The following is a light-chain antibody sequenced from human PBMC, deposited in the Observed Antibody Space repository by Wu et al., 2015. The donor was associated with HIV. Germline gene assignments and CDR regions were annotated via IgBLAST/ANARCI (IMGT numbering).Light chain of an antibody. CDR3: QQYGSSFT. V-gene: IGKV3-20*01. Sequence: EIVLTQSPATLSLSPGETATLSCRASKSVSSSYIARYQQKPGQAPRLLIYGAASRATGIPDRFSGSGSGTDFTLTINRLEPEDFAVYYCQQYGSSFTFGPGTKVDIK. CDR1: KSVSSSY. CDR2: GAA. J-gene: IGKJ3*01.